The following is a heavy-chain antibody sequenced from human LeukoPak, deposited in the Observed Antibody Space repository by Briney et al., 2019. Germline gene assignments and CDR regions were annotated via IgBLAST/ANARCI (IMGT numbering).Heavy chain of an antibody. V-gene: IGHV4-39*07. J-gene: IGHJ6*03. Sequence: PSETLSLTFTVSGGSISSSSYYWGWIRQPPGKGLEWIGSIYYSGSTYYNPSLKSRVTISVDTSKNQFSLKLSSVTAADTAVYYCARDLLSDVGTYYMDVWGKGTTATVSS. CDR1: GGSISSSSYY. CDR3: ARDLLSDVGTYYMDV. CDR2: IYYSGST. D-gene: IGHD2-15*01.